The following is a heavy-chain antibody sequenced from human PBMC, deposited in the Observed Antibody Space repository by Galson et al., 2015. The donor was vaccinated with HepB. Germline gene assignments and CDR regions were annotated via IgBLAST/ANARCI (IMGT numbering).Heavy chain of an antibody. Sequence: QSGAEVKKPGESLRISCTGSGYSFTSYWISWVRQMPGKGLEWMGRIDPSDSYTNYSPSFQGHVTISADKSISTAYLQWSCLKASDTAMYYCAGSNTYCSSTSCYVGDYYYYGMDVWCQGTTVTVA. CDR2: IDPSDSYT. D-gene: IGHD2-2*01. CDR1: GYSFTSYW. V-gene: IGHV5-10-1*01. CDR3: AGSNTYCSSTSCYVGDYYYYGMDV. J-gene: IGHJ6*02.